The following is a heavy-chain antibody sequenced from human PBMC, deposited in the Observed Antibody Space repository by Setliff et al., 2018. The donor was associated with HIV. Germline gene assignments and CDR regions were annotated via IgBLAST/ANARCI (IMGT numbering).Heavy chain of an antibody. Sequence: VASVKVSCKAPENTFSNYYLHWVRQAPGQGLEWMGIINPSSGSTTYAQKFQGRVTMTRDTSTSTVYMELSSLRSEDTAVYYCARDPAPSSSASYFQHWGQGTPVTVSS. CDR2: INPSSGST. CDR1: ENTFSNYY. V-gene: IGHV1-46*01. J-gene: IGHJ1*01. CDR3: ARDPAPSSSASYFQH. D-gene: IGHD6-6*01.